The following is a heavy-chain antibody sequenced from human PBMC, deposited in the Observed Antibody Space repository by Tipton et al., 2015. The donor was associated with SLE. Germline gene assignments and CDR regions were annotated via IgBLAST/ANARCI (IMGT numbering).Heavy chain of an antibody. CDR2: IYYSGST. J-gene: IGHJ4*02. Sequence: TLSLTCTVSGGSISSHYWGWIRQPPGKGLEWIGSIYYSGSTYYNPSLKSRVTISVDTSKNQFSLKLSSVTAADTAVYYCAREDYGGNIAFDYWGQGTLVTVSS. V-gene: IGHV4-39*07. CDR3: AREDYGGNIAFDY. CDR1: GGSISSHY. D-gene: IGHD4-23*01.